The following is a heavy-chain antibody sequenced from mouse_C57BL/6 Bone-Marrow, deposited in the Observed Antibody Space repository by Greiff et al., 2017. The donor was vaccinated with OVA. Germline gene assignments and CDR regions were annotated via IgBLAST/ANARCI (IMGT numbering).Heavy chain of an antibody. CDR3: TRYDISYDYDDSPHAAMDY. D-gene: IGHD2-4*01. V-gene: IGHV1-15*01. Sequence: QVQLKQSGAELVRPGASVTLSCKASGYTFTDYEMHWVKQTPVHGLEWIGAIDPETGGTAYNQKFKGKAILTADKSSSTAYMELRSLTSEDSAVYYCTRYDISYDYDDSPHAAMDYWGQGTSVTVSS. CDR1: GYTFTDYE. J-gene: IGHJ4*01. CDR2: IDPETGGT.